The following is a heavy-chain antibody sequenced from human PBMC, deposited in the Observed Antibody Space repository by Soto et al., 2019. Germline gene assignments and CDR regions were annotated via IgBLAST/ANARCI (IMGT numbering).Heavy chain of an antibody. CDR3: AREWWVDYSGYDPHFDY. J-gene: IGHJ4*02. CDR2: TYYRSKWYN. V-gene: IGHV6-1*01. CDR1: GDSVSSNSAA. Sequence: SQTLSLTCAISGDSVSSNSAAWNWIRQSPSRGLEWLGRTYYRSKWYNDYAVSVKSRITINPDTSKNQFSLQLNSVTPEDTAVYYCAREWWVDYSGYDPHFDYWGQGTLVTVSS. D-gene: IGHD5-12*01.